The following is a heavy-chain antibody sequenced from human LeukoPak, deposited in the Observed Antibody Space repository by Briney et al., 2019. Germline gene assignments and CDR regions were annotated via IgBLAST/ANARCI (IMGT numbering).Heavy chain of an antibody. J-gene: IGHJ6*02. V-gene: IGHV1-69*13. CDR3: AREDSGGSGSSYYYYYGMEV. CDR1: GGTFCSYA. CDR2: IIPIFGTA. D-gene: IGHD3-10*01. Sequence: SVKVSCKASGGTFCSYALSWVRQAPGQGLEWMGGIIPIFGTANYAQKFQGRVTITADESTSTAYMELSSLRSEDTAVYYCAREDSGGSGSSYYYYYGMEVWGQGTTVTVSS.